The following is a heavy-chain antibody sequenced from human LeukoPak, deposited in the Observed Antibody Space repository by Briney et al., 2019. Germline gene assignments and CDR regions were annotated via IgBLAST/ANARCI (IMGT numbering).Heavy chain of an antibody. J-gene: IGHJ5*02. CDR3: ARGAVDTAMVSWFDP. V-gene: IGHV1-69*13. D-gene: IGHD5-18*01. CDR2: IIPIFGTA. Sequence: ASVKVSCKASGGTFSSYAISWVRQAPGQGLEWMGGIIPIFGTANYAQKFQGRVTITADESTSTAYMELSSLRSEDTAVYYCARGAVDTAMVSWFDPWGQGTLVTVSS. CDR1: GGTFSSYA.